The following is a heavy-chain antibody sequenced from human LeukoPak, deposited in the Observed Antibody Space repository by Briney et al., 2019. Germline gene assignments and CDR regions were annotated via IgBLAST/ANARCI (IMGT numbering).Heavy chain of an antibody. CDR1: GYTFTGYY. CDR3: ARSDYDSSGYGGP. Sequence: GASVKVSCKASGYTFTGYYMHWVRQAPGQGLEWMGRINPNSGGTNYAQKFQGRVTMTRDTSISTAYMELSRLRSDDTAVYYCARSDYDSSGYGGPWGQGTLVTVSS. CDR2: INPNSGGT. J-gene: IGHJ5*02. D-gene: IGHD3-22*01. V-gene: IGHV1-2*02.